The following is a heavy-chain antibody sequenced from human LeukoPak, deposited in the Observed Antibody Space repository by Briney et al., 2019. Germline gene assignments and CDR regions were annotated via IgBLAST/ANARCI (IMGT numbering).Heavy chain of an antibody. D-gene: IGHD3-3*01. CDR3: AREAMERSYYYYMDV. CDR2: INPNSGGT. CDR1: GYTFSDYY. J-gene: IGHJ6*03. V-gene: IGHV1-2*02. Sequence: ASVKVSCKASGYTFSDYYIHWVRQAPGQGLEWMGWINPNSGGTNSAQKFQGRVTMTRDTSISTAYLELRSLTPDDTAMYYCAREAMERSYYYYMDVWGKGTTVTVSS.